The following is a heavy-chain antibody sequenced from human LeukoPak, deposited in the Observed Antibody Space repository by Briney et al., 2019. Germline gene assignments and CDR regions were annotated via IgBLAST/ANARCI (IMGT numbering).Heavy chain of an antibody. CDR3: AMVVGATDTDEAFDI. CDR2: IYPHDSET. V-gene: IGHV5-51*01. CDR1: GYSFTSYW. D-gene: IGHD1-26*01. Sequence: LGESLKISCQGSGYSFTSYWIGWVRQMPGKGLEWMGIIYPHDSETRYSPSFQGQVTISADKSISTAYLQWSSLKASDTAMYYCAMVVGATDTDEAFDIWGQGTMVTVSS. J-gene: IGHJ3*02.